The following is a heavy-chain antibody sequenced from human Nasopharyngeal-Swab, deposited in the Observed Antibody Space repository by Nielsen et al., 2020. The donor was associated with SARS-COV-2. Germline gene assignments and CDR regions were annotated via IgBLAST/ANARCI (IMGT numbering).Heavy chain of an antibody. J-gene: IGHJ4*02. D-gene: IGHD3-3*01. CDR2: ISTTGSSK. V-gene: IGHV3-11*04. CDR1: GFTFSDYC. Sequence: GGSLRLSCAASGFTFSDYCMSWIRQAPGKGLEWVSHISTTGSSKYYADSLKGRFTISRDNDKNSLYLQMNSLRADDTAVYYCASGGYDFRSGYPSDYWGRGTLVTVSS. CDR3: ASGGYDFRSGYPSDY.